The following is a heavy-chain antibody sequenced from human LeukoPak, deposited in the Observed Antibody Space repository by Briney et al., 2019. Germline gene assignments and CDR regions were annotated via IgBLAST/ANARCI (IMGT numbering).Heavy chain of an antibody. CDR1: GGSISSYY. CDR3: VRGGSAAAAVFDY. V-gene: IGHV4-4*07. J-gene: IGHJ4*02. D-gene: IGHD6-13*01. Sequence: PSETLSLTCTASGGSISSYYWSWIRQPAGEGLEWIGHIHTSGKTNYNLSLKSRVSMSVDTSKNQFSLKLTSVTAADTAVYYCVRGGSAAAAVFDYWGQGTLVTVSS. CDR2: IHTSGKT.